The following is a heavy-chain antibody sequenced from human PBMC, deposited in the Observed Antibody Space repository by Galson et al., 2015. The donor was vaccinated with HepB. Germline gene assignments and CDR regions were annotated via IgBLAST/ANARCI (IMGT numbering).Heavy chain of an antibody. CDR1: GFTFSNYA. CDR3: AKDISGSYSFDY. V-gene: IGHV3-30*04. Sequence: SLRLSCAASGFTFSNYAMHWARQTPGKGLEWVAVISYDGSKKYYADSVEGRFTVSRDNSENTLHLQMNSLRADDTAVYYCAKDISGSYSFDYWGQGTPVTVSS. CDR2: ISYDGSKK. J-gene: IGHJ4*02. D-gene: IGHD1-26*01.